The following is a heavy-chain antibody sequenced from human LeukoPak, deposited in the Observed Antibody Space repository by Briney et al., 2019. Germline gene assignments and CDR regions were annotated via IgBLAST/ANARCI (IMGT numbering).Heavy chain of an antibody. CDR3: ARWGLGKGEAFDI. CDR2: INSDGSST. V-gene: IGHV3-74*03. J-gene: IGHJ3*02. D-gene: IGHD3-10*01. Sequence: PGGSLRLSCAASGFSFSSYWMHWVCQAPGKGLVWVSRINSDGSSTTYADSVKGRFTISRDNAKNTLYLQMKSLRAEDTAVYYCARWGLGKGEAFDIWGQGTMVTVSS. CDR1: GFSFSSYW.